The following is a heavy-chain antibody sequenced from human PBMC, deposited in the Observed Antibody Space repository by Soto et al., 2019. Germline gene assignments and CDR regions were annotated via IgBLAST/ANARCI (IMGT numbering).Heavy chain of an antibody. D-gene: IGHD3-22*01. CDR2: IYPGDSDT. CDR3: ARSPAEYYDSGPDAFDI. J-gene: IGHJ3*02. V-gene: IGHV5-51*01. CDR1: GYSFTSYW. Sequence: GESLKISCKGSGYSFTSYWIGWVRQMPGKGLEWMGLIYPGDSDTRYSPSFQGQVTISADKSISTAYLQWSSLKASDTAMYYCARSPAEYYDSGPDAFDIWGQGTMVTVSS.